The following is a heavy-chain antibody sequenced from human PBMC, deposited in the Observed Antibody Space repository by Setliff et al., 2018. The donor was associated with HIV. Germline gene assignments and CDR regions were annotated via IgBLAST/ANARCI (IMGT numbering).Heavy chain of an antibody. CDR1: GYTFTDYF. V-gene: IGHV1-2*02. Sequence: GASVKVSCKASGYTFTDYFMHWVRQAPGQGLEWMGWISPNNGDTNIPQTFQGRVTMTRDTSISTAYMELSRLRSDDTAVYYCASPYYYDSSGLADAFDIWGQGTMVTVS. CDR2: ISPNNGDT. D-gene: IGHD3-22*01. CDR3: ASPYYYDSSGLADAFDI. J-gene: IGHJ3*02.